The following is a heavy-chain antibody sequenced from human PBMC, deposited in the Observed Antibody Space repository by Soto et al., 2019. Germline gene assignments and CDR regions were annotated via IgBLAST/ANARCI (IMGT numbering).Heavy chain of an antibody. Sequence: GGSLRLSCAASGFTFSSYAMHWVRQAPGKGLEWVAVISYDGSNKYYADSVKGRFTISRDNSKNTLYLQMNSLRAEDTAVYYCATPYYGDYPYFDYWGQGTLVTVSS. D-gene: IGHD4-17*01. V-gene: IGHV3-30-3*01. CDR1: GFTFSSYA. J-gene: IGHJ4*02. CDR3: ATPYYGDYPYFDY. CDR2: ISYDGSNK.